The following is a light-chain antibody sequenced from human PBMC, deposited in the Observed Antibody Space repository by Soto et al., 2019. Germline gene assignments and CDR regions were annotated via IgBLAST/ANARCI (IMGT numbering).Light chain of an antibody. Sequence: EVVLTQSPGTLSLSPGERATLSCRASQSISSRSLAWFQQKPGQSPRLLIYGASRTATGIPDRFSGSGSETDFTLSISRLEPEDSAVYYCQHYGNSPLYTFGQGTKLEIK. J-gene: IGKJ2*01. CDR2: GAS. V-gene: IGKV3-20*01. CDR3: QHYGNSPLYT. CDR1: QSISSRS.